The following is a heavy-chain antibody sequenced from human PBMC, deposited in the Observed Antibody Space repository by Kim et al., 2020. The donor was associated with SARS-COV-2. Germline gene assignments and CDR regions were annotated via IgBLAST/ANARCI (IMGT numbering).Heavy chain of an antibody. Sequence: SVKVSCKASGGTFSSYAISWVRQAPGQGLEWMGGIIPIFGTANYAQKFQGRVTITADESTSTAYMELSSLRSEDTAVYYCASLVPYSSSWYGNDAFDIWGQGTMVTVSS. J-gene: IGHJ3*02. CDR3: ASLVPYSSSWYGNDAFDI. CDR1: GGTFSSYA. D-gene: IGHD6-13*01. CDR2: IIPIFGTA. V-gene: IGHV1-69*13.